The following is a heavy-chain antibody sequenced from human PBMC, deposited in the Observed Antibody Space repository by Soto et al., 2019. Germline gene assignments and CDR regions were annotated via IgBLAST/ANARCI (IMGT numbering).Heavy chain of an antibody. CDR1: GFTVSSNY. CDR2: IYSGGST. CDR3: ARGGYSSSSGQLDY. J-gene: IGHJ4*02. V-gene: IGHV3-53*04. Sequence: EVQLVESGGGLVQPGGSLRLSCAASGFTVSSNYMSWVRQAPGKGLEWVSVIYSGGSTYYADSVKGRFTISRHNSKNTLYLQMNSLRAEDTAVCYCARGGYSSSSGQLDYWGQGTLVTVSS. D-gene: IGHD6-6*01.